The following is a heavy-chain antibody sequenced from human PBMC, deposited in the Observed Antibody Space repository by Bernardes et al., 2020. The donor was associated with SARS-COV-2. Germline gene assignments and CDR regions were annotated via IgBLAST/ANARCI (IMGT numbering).Heavy chain of an antibody. CDR2: INPNSGDT. Sequence: ASVKVSCKASGYTFIGYHIHWVRQAPGQGLEWMGWINPNSGDTIYSQKFQGRVTMTRDTSIRTAYMELTRLRSDDTAVYYCARPEIPLRFLEWLPFDYWGQGTLVTVSS. CDR1: GYTFIGYH. V-gene: IGHV1-2*02. J-gene: IGHJ4*02. CDR3: ARPEIPLRFLEWLPFDY. D-gene: IGHD3-3*01.